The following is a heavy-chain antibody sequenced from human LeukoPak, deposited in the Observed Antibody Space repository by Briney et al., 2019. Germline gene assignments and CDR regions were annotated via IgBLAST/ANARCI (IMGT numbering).Heavy chain of an antibody. V-gene: IGHV3-7*01. D-gene: IGHD6-13*01. CDR3: ARDRSLGVN. CDR1: GFTFSNYA. J-gene: IGHJ4*02. Sequence: GGSLRLSCAASGFTFSNYAMSWVRQAPGKGLEWVANIKQDGSEKYYVDSVKGRFTISRDNAKNSLYLQMNSLRAEDTAVYYCARDRSLGVNWGQGTLVTVSS. CDR2: IKQDGSEK.